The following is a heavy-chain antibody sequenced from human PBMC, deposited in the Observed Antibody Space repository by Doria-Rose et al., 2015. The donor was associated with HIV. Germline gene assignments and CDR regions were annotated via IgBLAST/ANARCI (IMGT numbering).Heavy chain of an antibody. V-gene: IGHV2-26*01. CDR2: IFSDAEG. CDR1: GVSLSSPGMG. D-gene: IGHD6-13*01. CDR3: ARIKSSRWYHKYYFDF. J-gene: IGHJ4*02. Sequence: QVTLKESGPVLVKPTETLTLTCTVSGVSLSSPGMGVSRIRQPPGKALEWLANIFSDAEGSYKTSLKSRLTISRGTSKSQVVLTMTDMDPVDTATYYCARIKSSRWYHKYYFDFWGQGTLVIVSA.